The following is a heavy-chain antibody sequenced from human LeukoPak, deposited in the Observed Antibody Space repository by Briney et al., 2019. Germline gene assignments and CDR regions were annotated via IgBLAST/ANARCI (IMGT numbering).Heavy chain of an antibody. CDR3: AKLGTVTAEGMDV. CDR1: GFTFSSYA. J-gene: IGHJ6*02. V-gene: IGHV3-23*01. Sequence: GGSLRLSCAASGFTFSSYAMSWVRQAPGRGLEWASAISGSGGSTYYADSVKGRFTISRDNSKNTLYLQMNSLRAEGTAVYYCAKLGTVTAEGMDVWGQGTTVTVSS. D-gene: IGHD4-17*01. CDR2: ISGSGGST.